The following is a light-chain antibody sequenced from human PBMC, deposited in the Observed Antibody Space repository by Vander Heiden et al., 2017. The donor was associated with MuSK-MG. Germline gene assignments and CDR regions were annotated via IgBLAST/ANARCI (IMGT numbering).Light chain of an antibody. CDR2: AAS. CDR1: QSISRY. Sequence: DIQMTQSPSSLSASVGDRVTITCRASQSISRYLNWYKQKPGKAHKLLIYAASSVKSGVQSRFSGSGYGTDFTLNISRLQPEEFATYYCQQGYSTPRTFGQGTKVEIK. CDR3: QQGYSTPRT. J-gene: IGKJ1*01. V-gene: IGKV1-39*01.